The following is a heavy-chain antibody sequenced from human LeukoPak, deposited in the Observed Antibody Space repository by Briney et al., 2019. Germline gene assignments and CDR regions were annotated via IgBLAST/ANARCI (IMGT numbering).Heavy chain of an antibody. CDR3: AKRGIVIRAVIIVGFHKEAYYFDY. CDR2: ISDSGGST. D-gene: IGHD3-10*01. CDR1: GITLSNYG. J-gene: IGHJ4*02. Sequence: PGGSLRLSCAVSGITLSNYGVSWVRQAPGKGLEWVAGISDSGGSTNYADSVKGRFTISRDNPKNTLYLQMNSLRAEDTAVYFCAKRGIVIRAVIIVGFHKEAYYFDYWGQGALVTVSS. V-gene: IGHV3-23*01.